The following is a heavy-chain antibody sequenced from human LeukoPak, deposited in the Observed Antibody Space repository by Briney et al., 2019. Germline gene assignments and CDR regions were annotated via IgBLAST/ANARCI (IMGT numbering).Heavy chain of an antibody. CDR2: ISGSGGST. V-gene: IGHV3-23*01. D-gene: IGHD3-22*01. CDR3: ARGPHYYDSSGYYRFFDY. Sequence: PGGSLRLSCAASGFTFSSYAMSWVRQAPGKGLEWVSAISGSGGSTYYADSVKGRFTISRDNSKNTLYLQMNSLRAEDTAVYYCARGPHYYDSSGYYRFFDYWGQGTLVTVSS. J-gene: IGHJ4*02. CDR1: GFTFSSYA.